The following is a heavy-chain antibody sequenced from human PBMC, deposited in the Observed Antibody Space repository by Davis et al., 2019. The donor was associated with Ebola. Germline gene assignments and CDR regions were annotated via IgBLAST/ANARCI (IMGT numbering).Heavy chain of an antibody. D-gene: IGHD6-19*01. J-gene: IGHJ4*02. CDR3: AKDVSIAVADYYFDY. CDR1: GFTFSSYA. CDR2: ISHDGSNK. V-gene: IGHV3-30*18. Sequence: PGGSLRLSCAASGFTFSSYAMSWVRQAPGKGLEWVAVISHDGSNKYYADSVKGRFTISRDNSKNTLYLQMNSLRAEDTAVYYCAKDVSIAVADYYFDYWGQGTLVTVSS.